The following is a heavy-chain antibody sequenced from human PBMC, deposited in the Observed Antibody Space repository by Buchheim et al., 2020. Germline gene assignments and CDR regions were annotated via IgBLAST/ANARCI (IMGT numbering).Heavy chain of an antibody. D-gene: IGHD3-3*01. V-gene: IGHV4-31*03. CDR3: ARSVYDFWSGYYAQGPFDY. J-gene: IGHJ4*02. Sequence: QVQLQESGPGLVKPSQTLSLTCTVSGGSISSGGYYWSWIRQHPGKGLEWIGYIYYSGSTYYNPSLKSRVTISVDPSKNQFSLKLSSVTAADTAVYYCARSVYDFWSGYYAQGPFDYWGQGTL. CDR2: IYYSGST. CDR1: GGSISSGGYY.